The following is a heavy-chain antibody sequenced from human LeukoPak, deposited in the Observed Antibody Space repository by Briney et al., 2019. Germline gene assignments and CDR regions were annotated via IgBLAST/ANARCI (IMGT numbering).Heavy chain of an antibody. CDR3: ATVRGARGFGELDY. CDR2: IYHSGST. Sequence: SGNLSLTCAVSGGSISSSNWWSWVRQPPGKGLEWIGEIYHSGSTNYNPSLKSRVTISVDKSKNQFSLKLSSVTAADTAVYYCATVRGARGFGELDYWGQGTLVTVSS. V-gene: IGHV4-4*02. D-gene: IGHD3-10*01. J-gene: IGHJ4*02. CDR1: GGSISSSNW.